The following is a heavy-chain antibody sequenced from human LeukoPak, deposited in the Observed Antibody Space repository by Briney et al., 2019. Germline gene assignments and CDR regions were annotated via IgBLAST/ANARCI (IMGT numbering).Heavy chain of an antibody. D-gene: IGHD3-16*02. V-gene: IGHV4-39*07. CDR1: GGSISSSSYY. CDR2: IYYSGST. Sequence: SETLSLTCTVSGGSISSSSYYWGWIRQPPGKGLEWIGSIYYSGSTYYNPSLKSRVTISVDTSKNQFSLKLSSVTAADTAVYYCARDGDYVWGSYPDYFDYWGQGTLVTVSS. CDR3: ARDGDYVWGSYPDYFDY. J-gene: IGHJ4*02.